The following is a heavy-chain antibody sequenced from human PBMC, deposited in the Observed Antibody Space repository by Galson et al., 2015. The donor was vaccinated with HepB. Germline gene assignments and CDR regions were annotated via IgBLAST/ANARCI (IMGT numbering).Heavy chain of an antibody. Sequence: SVKVSCKASGYTFTSYDINWVRQATGQGLEWMGWMNPNSGNTGYAQKFQGRVTMTRNTSVSTAYMELSSLRSEDTAVYYCATQHYYYYYMDVWGKGTTVTVSS. CDR3: ATQHYYYYYMDV. V-gene: IGHV1-8*01. D-gene: IGHD2-2*01. J-gene: IGHJ6*03. CDR2: MNPNSGNT. CDR1: GYTFTSYD.